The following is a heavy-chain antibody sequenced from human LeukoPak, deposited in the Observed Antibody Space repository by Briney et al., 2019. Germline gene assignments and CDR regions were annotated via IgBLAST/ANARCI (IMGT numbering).Heavy chain of an antibody. CDR2: ISGSGGST. J-gene: IGHJ6*03. CDR1: GFTFSSYA. D-gene: IGHD3-10*01. Sequence: GGSLRLSCAASGFTFSSYAMSWVRQAPGKGLEWVSAISGSGGSTYYADSVKGRFTISRDNSKNTLYLQMNSLRAEDTAVYYCAKFGFGELLTYYSYYMDVWGKGTTVTVSS. V-gene: IGHV3-23*01. CDR3: AKFGFGELLTYYSYYMDV.